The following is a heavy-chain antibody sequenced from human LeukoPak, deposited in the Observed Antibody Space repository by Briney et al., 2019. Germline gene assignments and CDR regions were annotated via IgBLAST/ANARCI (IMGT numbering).Heavy chain of an antibody. Sequence: GRSLRLSCAASGFTFSSYAMHWVRQAPGKGLEWVAVISYDGSNKYYADSVKGRFTISRDNSKNTLYLQMNSLRAEDTAVYYCARDGPRVSSGYYYGMDVWGQGTTVTVSS. CDR3: ARDGPRVSSGYYYGMDV. V-gene: IGHV3-30-3*01. CDR2: ISYDGSNK. CDR1: GFTFSSYA. D-gene: IGHD3-22*01. J-gene: IGHJ6*02.